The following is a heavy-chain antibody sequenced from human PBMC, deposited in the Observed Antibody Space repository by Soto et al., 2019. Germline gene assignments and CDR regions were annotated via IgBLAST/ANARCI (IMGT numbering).Heavy chain of an antibody. CDR1: GFTVRSNY. V-gene: IGHV3-53*01. CDR2: IYSGGST. J-gene: IGHJ4*02. Sequence: GSLRLSCAASGFTVRSNYMSWVRQAPGKGLEWVSVIYSGGSTYYADSVKGRFTISRDNSKNTLYLQMNSLRAEDTAVYYCARESGLQAAAGTLDYWGQGTLVTVSS. CDR3: ARESGLQAAAGTLDY. D-gene: IGHD6-13*01.